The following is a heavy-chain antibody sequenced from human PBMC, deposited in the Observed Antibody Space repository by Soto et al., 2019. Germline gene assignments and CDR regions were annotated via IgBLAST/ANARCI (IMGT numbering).Heavy chain of an antibody. Sequence: EVQLLESGGGLVQPGGSLRLSCAASGFTFSSYAMSWVRQAPGKGLEWVSAISGSGGSTYYADSVKGRFTISRDNSKNTLYLQMNSLRAEDTAVYYCAILVTLYSGSGHPAFDYWGQGTLVTVSS. D-gene: IGHD6-19*01. CDR2: ISGSGGST. CDR3: AILVTLYSGSGHPAFDY. V-gene: IGHV3-23*01. CDR1: GFTFSSYA. J-gene: IGHJ4*02.